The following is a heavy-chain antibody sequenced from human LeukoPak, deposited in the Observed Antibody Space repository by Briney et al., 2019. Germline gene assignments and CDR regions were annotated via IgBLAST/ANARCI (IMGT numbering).Heavy chain of an antibody. D-gene: IGHD3-22*01. CDR3: ARDMGSSGYWGAFDI. J-gene: IGHJ3*02. CDR1: GGSFSGYY. Sequence: SETLSLTCAVYGGSFSGYYWSWLRQPPGKGLEWIGEINHSGSTNYNPSLKGRVSISVDTSKHQFSLKLSSVTAADTAVYYCARDMGSSGYWGAFDIWGQGTMVTVSS. CDR2: INHSGST. V-gene: IGHV4-34*01.